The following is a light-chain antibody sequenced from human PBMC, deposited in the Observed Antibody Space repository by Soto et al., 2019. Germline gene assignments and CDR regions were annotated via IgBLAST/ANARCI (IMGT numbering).Light chain of an antibody. CDR1: LTIGDS. Sequence: DIRMTQSPSSLSASVGDRVTITCRASLTIGDSLSWFQQKVGKPPTLLIYGASALQSGVPARFSGSGSGTDFTLTIINMQREDFATYYCQQTYNLPRTFGQGTKVDIK. V-gene: IGKV1-39*01. CDR3: QQTYNLPRT. CDR2: GAS. J-gene: IGKJ1*01.